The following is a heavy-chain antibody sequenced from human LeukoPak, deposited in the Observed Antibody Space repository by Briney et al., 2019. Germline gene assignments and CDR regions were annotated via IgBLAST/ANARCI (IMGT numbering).Heavy chain of an antibody. CDR1: GGSISSYY. CDR2: IYYSGST. V-gene: IGHV4-59*01. J-gene: IGHJ5*02. Sequence: SETLSLTCTVSGGSISSYYWSWIRQPPGKGLEWIGYIYYSGSTNYNPSLKSRVTISVDTSKNQFSLKLSSVTAADTAVHYCARVPYYDSSGFRFDPWGQGTLVTVSS. CDR3: ARVPYYDSSGFRFDP. D-gene: IGHD3-22*01.